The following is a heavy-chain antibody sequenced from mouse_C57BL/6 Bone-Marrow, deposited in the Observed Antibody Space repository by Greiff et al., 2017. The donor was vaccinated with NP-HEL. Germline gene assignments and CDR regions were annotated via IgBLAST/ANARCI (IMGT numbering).Heavy chain of an antibody. D-gene: IGHD4-1*01. V-gene: IGHV1-53*01. Sequence: QVHVKQPGTELVKPGASVKLSCKASGYTFTSYWMHWVKQRPGQGLEWIGNINPSNGGTNYNEKFKSKATLTVDKSSSTAYMQLSSLTSEDSAVYCCARRLGRGWFAYWGQGTLVTVSA. CDR1: GYTFTSYW. CDR2: INPSNGGT. J-gene: IGHJ3*01. CDR3: ARRLGRGWFAY.